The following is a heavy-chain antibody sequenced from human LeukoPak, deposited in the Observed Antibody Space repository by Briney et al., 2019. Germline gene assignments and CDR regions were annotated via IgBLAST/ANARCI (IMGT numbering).Heavy chain of an antibody. Sequence: PGGSLRLSCAASGFTFSNYDMRWVRQSPGKGLEWIGEVNHSGRTNYNPSLKSRVSISVDRSKKQFSLKLSSVTAADTAVYYCARGVWSGYYFSSWKFDPWGQGTLVTVSS. CDR2: VNHSGRT. CDR3: ARGVWSGYYFSSWKFDP. V-gene: IGHV4-34*01. J-gene: IGHJ5*02. D-gene: IGHD3-3*01. CDR1: GFTFSNYD.